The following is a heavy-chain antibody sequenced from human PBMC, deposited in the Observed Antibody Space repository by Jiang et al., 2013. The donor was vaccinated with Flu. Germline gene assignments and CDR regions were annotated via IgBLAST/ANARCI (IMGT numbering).Heavy chain of an antibody. D-gene: IGHD2-15*01. CDR2: IFWDGDK. CDR3: AHSRRRPKCSGGNCYSFDY. V-gene: IGHV2-5*02. J-gene: IGHJ4*02. Sequence: KPTQTLTLTCSSSGFSVNADGVGVGWIRQPPGKAPEWLALIFWDGDKRYSPSLKTRLTISKDTSKNQVVLTMTNMGLVDTATYFCAHSRRRPKCSGGNCYSFDYWGQGTLVTVSS. CDR1: GFSVNADGVG.